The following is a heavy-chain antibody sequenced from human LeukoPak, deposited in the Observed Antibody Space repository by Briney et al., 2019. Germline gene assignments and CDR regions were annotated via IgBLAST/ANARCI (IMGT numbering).Heavy chain of an antibody. J-gene: IGHJ4*02. V-gene: IGHV4-34*01. Sequence: PSETLSLTCSVYGGSFSGYYWSWIRHPPGKGLEWMGEINHSGSTNYNPSLKSRITISVDTSKNQFSLNLSSVTAADTAVYYCARRGAAGIDYWGEGTLVTVSS. D-gene: IGHD6-13*01. CDR1: GGSFSGYY. CDR3: ARRGAAGIDY. CDR2: INHSGST.